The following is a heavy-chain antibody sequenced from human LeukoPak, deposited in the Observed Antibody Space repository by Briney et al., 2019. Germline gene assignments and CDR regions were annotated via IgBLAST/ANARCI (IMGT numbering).Heavy chain of an antibody. J-gene: IGHJ2*01. CDR2: IYYSGST. V-gene: IGHV4-39*01. D-gene: IGHD3-16*01. CDR3: ARHIGGYRDWYFDL. Sequence: PSETLSLTCTVSGGSISSSSYYWGWIRQPPGKGLEWIGSIYYSGSTYYNPSLKSRVTISVDTSKNQFSLKLSSVTAADTAVYYCARHIGGYRDWYFDLWGRGTLVTVSS. CDR1: GGSISSSSYY.